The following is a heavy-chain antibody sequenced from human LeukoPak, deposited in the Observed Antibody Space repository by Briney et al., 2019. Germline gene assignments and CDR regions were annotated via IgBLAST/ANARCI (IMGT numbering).Heavy chain of an antibody. D-gene: IGHD3-10*01. CDR1: GYTFTGYY. CDR2: INPSGGST. J-gene: IGHJ4*02. Sequence: ASVKVSCKASGYTFTGYYMHWVRQAPGQGLEWMGIINPSGGSTSHAQKFQGRVTMTRDMSTSTVYMELSSLRSEDTAVYYCARGTSNYYGSGSYPFDYWGQGTLVTVSS. CDR3: ARGTSNYYGSGSYPFDY. V-gene: IGHV1-46*01.